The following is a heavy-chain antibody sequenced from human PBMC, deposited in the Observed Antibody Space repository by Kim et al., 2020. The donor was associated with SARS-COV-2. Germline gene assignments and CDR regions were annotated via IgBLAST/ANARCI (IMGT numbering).Heavy chain of an antibody. D-gene: IGHD2-2*01. CDR1: GFSLSTGGLG. CDR2: IFWDDDT. Sequence: SGPTLVNPTQTLTLTCTFSGFSLSTGGLGVGWIRQPPGKALEWLALIFWDDDTRYSPSLKNRLTIIKDTSKNQVVLTMTNMDPVDTATYFCVHTASGHCGRTTCDVPYFDPWGQGILVTVSS. V-gene: IGHV2-5*02. J-gene: IGHJ5*02. CDR3: VHTASGHCGRTTCDVPYFDP.